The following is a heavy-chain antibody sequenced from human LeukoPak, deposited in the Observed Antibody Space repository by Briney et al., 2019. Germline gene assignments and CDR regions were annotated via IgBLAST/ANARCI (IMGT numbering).Heavy chain of an antibody. J-gene: IGHJ4*02. Sequence: PGGSLRLSCAASGFTFDESAMHWVRQAPGKGLEWVASIGPTGSDRYHADSIKGRFTISRDNANNFLYLQMNSLRAEDTAVYYCATETNGRHYDYWGQGTLLTVSS. CDR2: IGPTGSDR. V-gene: IGHV3-21*06. CDR3: ATETNGRHYDY. CDR1: GFTFDESA. D-gene: IGHD1-14*01.